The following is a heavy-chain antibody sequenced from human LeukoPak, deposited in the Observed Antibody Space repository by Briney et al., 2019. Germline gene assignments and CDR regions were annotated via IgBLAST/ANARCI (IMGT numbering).Heavy chain of an antibody. CDR3: AREAGGMDV. CDR2: ISGSGGST. V-gene: IGHV3-23*01. Sequence: GGSLRLSCAASGFTFSSYAMSWVRQAPGKGLEWVSAISGSGGSTYYADSVKGRFTISRDNAKNSLNLQMNSLRAEDAAVYYCAREAGGMDVWGQGTTVTVSS. J-gene: IGHJ6*02. CDR1: GFTFSSYA.